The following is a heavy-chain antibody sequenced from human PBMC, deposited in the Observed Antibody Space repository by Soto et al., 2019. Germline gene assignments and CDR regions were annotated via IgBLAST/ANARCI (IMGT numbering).Heavy chain of an antibody. CDR2: IYWDDDK. CDR3: AHTREIYGSGSYDVDY. V-gene: IGHV2-5*02. D-gene: IGHD3-10*01. Sequence: QITLKESGPTLVKPTQTLTLTCTFSGFSLSTSGVGVGWIRQPPGKALDWVAIIYWDDDKRYSPSLKSRLTITKDTSKNQVVLTMTNMGPVDTATYYCAHTREIYGSGSYDVDYWGQGTLVTVSS. J-gene: IGHJ4*02. CDR1: GFSLSTSGVG.